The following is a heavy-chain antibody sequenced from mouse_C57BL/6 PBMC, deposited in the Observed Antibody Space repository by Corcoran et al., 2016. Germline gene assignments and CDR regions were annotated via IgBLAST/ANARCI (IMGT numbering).Heavy chain of an antibody. CDR1: GYTFTTYG. Sequence: QIQLVQSGPELKKPGETVTISCKASGYTFTTYGMSWVKQAPGKGLKWMGWINTYSGVPTYADDFKGRFAFSLETSASTAYLQINNLKNEDTATYFCARQDYGSSSFAYWGQGTLVTVSA. D-gene: IGHD1-1*01. V-gene: IGHV9-3*01. CDR2: INTYSGVP. CDR3: ARQDYGSSSFAY. J-gene: IGHJ3*01.